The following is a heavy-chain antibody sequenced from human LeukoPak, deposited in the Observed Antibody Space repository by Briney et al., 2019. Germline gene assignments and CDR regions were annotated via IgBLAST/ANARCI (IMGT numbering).Heavy chain of an antibody. V-gene: IGHV3-9*01. J-gene: IGHJ4*02. CDR1: GFTFDDYA. CDR3: AKDYVSGDGYWDF. CDR2: ISWNSGSI. D-gene: IGHD5-24*01. Sequence: GGSLRLSCAASGFTFDDYAMHWVRQAPGKGLEWVSGISWNSGSIGYADSVKGRFTISRDNAKNSLYLQMNSLRVEDTAVYYCAKDYVSGDGYWDFWGQGTLVTVSS.